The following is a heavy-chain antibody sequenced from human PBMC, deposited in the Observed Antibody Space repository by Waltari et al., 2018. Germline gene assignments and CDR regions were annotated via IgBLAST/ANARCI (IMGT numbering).Heavy chain of an antibody. Sequence: QVQLQESGPGLVKPSQTLSLTCTVSGGSISSGGYYWSWIRQHPGKGLEGIGYIYHRGRTHHNPSLKSRGTMSVDRSKNQFSLKLSSVTAADTAVYYCARGEFTVVTPGVGDYFDYWGQGTLVTVSS. V-gene: IGHV4-31*03. J-gene: IGHJ4*02. CDR2: IYHRGRT. D-gene: IGHD2-21*02. CDR1: GGSISSGGYY. CDR3: ARGEFTVVTPGVGDYFDY.